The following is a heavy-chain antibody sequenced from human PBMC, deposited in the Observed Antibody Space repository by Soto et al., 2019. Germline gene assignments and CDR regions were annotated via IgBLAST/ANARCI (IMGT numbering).Heavy chain of an antibody. J-gene: IGHJ4*02. CDR1: GGTFSSYA. CDR3: ARGLYCTNGVCYIEGVD. Sequence: QVQLVQSGAEVKKPGSSVKVSCKASGGTFSSYAISWVRQAPGQGLEWMGGIIPIFGTANYAQKFQGRVTITADESTSTAYMELSSVRSEDTAVYYCARGLYCTNGVCYIEGVDWGQGTLVTVSS. CDR2: IIPIFGTA. V-gene: IGHV1-69*01. D-gene: IGHD2-8*01.